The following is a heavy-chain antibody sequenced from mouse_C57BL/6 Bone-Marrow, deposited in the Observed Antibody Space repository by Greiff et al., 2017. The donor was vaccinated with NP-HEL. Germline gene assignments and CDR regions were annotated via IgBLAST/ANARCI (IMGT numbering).Heavy chain of an antibody. CDR3: ARSIYYDSSMDY. Sequence: VQLQQSGPELVKPGASVKLSCKASGYTFTDYYMNWVKQSHGQSLEWIGDINPNNGGTSYNQKFKGKATLTVDTSSSTAYMELRSLTSEDSAVYYCARSIYYDSSMDYGGQGTAVTVSS. J-gene: IGHJ4*01. V-gene: IGHV1-26*01. CDR1: GYTFTDYY. D-gene: IGHD2-4*01. CDR2: INPNNGGT.